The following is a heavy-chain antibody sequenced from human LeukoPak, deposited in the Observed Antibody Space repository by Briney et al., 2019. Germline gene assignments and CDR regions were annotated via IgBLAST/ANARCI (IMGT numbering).Heavy chain of an antibody. CDR1: GGSISSGDYY. D-gene: IGHD4-11*01. J-gene: IGHJ6*03. CDR3: ASHDYSNPRGHYYYYMDV. Sequence: ASETLSLTCTVSGGSISSGDYYWSWIRQPPGKGLEWIGYIYYSGSTYYNPSLKSRVTISVDTSKNQFSLKLSSVTAADTAVYYCASHDYSNPRGHYYYYMDVWGKGTTVTVSS. V-gene: IGHV4-30-4*08. CDR2: IYYSGST.